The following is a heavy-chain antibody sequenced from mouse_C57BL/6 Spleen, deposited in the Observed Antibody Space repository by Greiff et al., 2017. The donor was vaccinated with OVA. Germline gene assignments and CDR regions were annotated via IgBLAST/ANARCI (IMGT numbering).Heavy chain of an antibody. V-gene: IGHV5-16*01. Sequence: DVKLVESEGGLVQPGSSMKLSCTASGFTFSDYYMAWVRQVPEKGLEWVADINYDGSSTYYLDSLKSRFIISRDNAKNILYLQMSSLKSEDTATYYCARDTRYFDVWGTGTTVTVAS. CDR1: GFTFSDYY. D-gene: IGHD2-12*01. J-gene: IGHJ1*03. CDR3: ARDTRYFDV. CDR2: INYDGSST.